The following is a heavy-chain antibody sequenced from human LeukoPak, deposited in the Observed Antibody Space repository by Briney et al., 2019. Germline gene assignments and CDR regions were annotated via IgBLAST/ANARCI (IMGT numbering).Heavy chain of an antibody. CDR2: ISYDGSNK. J-gene: IGHJ3*02. D-gene: IGHD4-17*01. CDR1: GFTFSSYA. CDR3: ARDYGADAFDI. V-gene: IGHV3-30-3*01. Sequence: GGSLRLSCAASGFTFSSYAMHWVRQAPGKGLEGVAVISYDGSNKYYADSVKGRFTISRDNSKNTLYLQMNSLRAEDTAVYYCARDYGADAFDIWGQGTMVTVSS.